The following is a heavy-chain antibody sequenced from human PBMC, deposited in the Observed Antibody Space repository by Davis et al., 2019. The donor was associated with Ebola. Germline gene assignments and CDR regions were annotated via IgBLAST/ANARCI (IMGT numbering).Heavy chain of an antibody. CDR3: ARSGYPHDYYGMDV. CDR2: IWYDGSNK. Sequence: GESLKISCAASGFTFSSYGMHWVRQAPGKGLEWVAVIWYDGSNKYYADSVKGRFTISRDNSKNTLYLQMNSLRAEDTAVYYCARSGYPHDYYGMDVWGQGTTVTVSS. J-gene: IGHJ6*02. D-gene: IGHD3-3*01. CDR1: GFTFSSYG. V-gene: IGHV3-33*01.